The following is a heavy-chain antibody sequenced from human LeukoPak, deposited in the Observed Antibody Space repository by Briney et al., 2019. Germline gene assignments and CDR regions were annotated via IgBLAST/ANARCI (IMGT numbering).Heavy chain of an antibody. CDR2: ISDIGSI. V-gene: IGHV4-59*08. J-gene: IGHJ4*02. CDR3: AGHHPRNTVDF. D-gene: IGHD2-8*02. CDR1: GGSISAYP. Sequence: PSETLSLTCTVSGGSISAYPWGWIRQPPGKGLEWIAYISDIGSINYNPSLKSRVTISLDTSKNQLSLKLSSVTAADTAVYYCAGHHPRNTVDFWGQGTLVTVSS.